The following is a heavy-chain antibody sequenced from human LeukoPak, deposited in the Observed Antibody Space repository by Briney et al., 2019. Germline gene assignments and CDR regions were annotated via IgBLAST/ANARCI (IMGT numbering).Heavy chain of an antibody. Sequence: SVKVSCKASGGTFSSYAISWVRQAPGQGLEWMGRIIPILGIANYAQKFQGRVTITADKSTSTAYMELSSLRSEDTAVYYCARAPIVGYDFWSGYFTYYGMDVWGQGTTVTVSS. CDR1: GGTFSSYA. J-gene: IGHJ6*02. V-gene: IGHV1-69*04. D-gene: IGHD3-3*01. CDR3: ARAPIVGYDFWSGYFTYYGMDV. CDR2: IIPILGIA.